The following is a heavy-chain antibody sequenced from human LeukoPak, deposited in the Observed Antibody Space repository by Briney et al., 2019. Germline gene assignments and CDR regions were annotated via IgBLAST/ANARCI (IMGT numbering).Heavy chain of an antibody. CDR1: GYTFTGYY. CDR3: ARVAEDDSLDY. J-gene: IGHJ4*02. Sequence: ASVKVSCKASGYTFTGYYMHWVRQAPGQGLEWMGRINPNSGGTNYAQKFQGRVTMTRDTPISTAYMELSRLRSDDTAVYYCARVAEDDSLDYWGQGTLVTVSS. D-gene: IGHD3-22*01. CDR2: INPNSGGT. V-gene: IGHV1-2*06.